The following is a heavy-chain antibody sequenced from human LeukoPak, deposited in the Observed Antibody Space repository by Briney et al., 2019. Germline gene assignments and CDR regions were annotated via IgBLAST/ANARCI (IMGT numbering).Heavy chain of an antibody. J-gene: IGHJ4*02. CDR1: GGSIRSSSYY. Sequence: SETLSLTCTVSGGSIRSSSYYWGWIRQPPGKGLEWIGSIYYSGSTYYNPSLKSRVTISVDTSKNQFSLKLSSVTAADTAVYYCARLELDGYNWYYWGQGTLVTVSS. V-gene: IGHV4-39*01. D-gene: IGHD5-24*01. CDR3: ARLELDGYNWYY. CDR2: IYYSGST.